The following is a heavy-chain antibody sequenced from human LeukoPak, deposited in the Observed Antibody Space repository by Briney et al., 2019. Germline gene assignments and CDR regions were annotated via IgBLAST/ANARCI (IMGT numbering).Heavy chain of an antibody. J-gene: IGHJ2*01. CDR3: ARTVAYDWYFDL. V-gene: IGHV3-53*01. CDR2: IYSGGST. D-gene: IGHD6-19*01. CDR1: GFTVCSNY. Sequence: SGGSLRLSCATSGFTVCSNYMSWVRQAPGKGLEWVSVIYSGGSTYYADSVKGRFTISRDNSKNTLYLQMNSLRAEDTAVYYCARTVAYDWYFDLWGRGTLVTVS.